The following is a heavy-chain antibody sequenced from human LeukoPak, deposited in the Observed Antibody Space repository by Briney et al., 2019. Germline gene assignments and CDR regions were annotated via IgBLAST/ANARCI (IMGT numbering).Heavy chain of an antibody. CDR3: ASRYGSGSYHL. V-gene: IGHV1-2*02. D-gene: IGHD3-10*01. CDR2: INPNSGGT. Sequence: ASVKVSCKSSGYTFTGYYMHWVRQAPGQGLEWLGWINPNSGGTNYAQKFQGRVTVTRDTSISTASMELSRLRSDDTAVYYCASRYGSGSYHLWGQGTLVTVSS. J-gene: IGHJ5*02. CDR1: GYTFTGYY.